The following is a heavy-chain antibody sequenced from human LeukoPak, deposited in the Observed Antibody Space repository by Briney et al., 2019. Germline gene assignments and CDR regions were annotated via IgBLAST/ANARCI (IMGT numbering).Heavy chain of an antibody. V-gene: IGHV4-61*05. D-gene: IGHD1-26*01. J-gene: IGHJ5*02. Sequence: PSETLSLTCTVSGGSISSSSYSWGWIRQPPGKGLEWIGYIYTSEVTNYSPSLKSRVTISVDASKSQFFLRLSSVTAADTAVYYCARSDGIVGEEARFDPWGQGTLVTVAS. CDR3: ARSDGIVGEEARFDP. CDR2: IYTSEVT. CDR1: GGSISSSSYS.